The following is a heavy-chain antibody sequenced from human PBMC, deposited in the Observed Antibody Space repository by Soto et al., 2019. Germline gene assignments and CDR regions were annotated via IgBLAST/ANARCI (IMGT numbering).Heavy chain of an antibody. CDR2: ISAYNGNT. V-gene: IGHV1-18*01. CDR3: ARVILLVGAPDY. CDR1: GYTFTSYC. J-gene: IGHJ4*02. Sequence: ASVKVSCKASGYTFTSYCISWVRQAPGQGLEWMGWISAYNGNTNYAQKLQGRVTMTTDTSTSTAYMELRSLRSADTAVYYCARVILLVGAPDYWGQGTLVTVSS. D-gene: IGHD2-15*01.